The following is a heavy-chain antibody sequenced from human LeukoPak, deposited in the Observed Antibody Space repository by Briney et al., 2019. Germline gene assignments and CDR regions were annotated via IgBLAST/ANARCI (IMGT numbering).Heavy chain of an antibody. V-gene: IGHV3-48*02. CDR1: VYPFSSHS. D-gene: IGHD1-26*01. Sequence: GGSQRLLCGPSVYPFSSHSMQGAAQAPGRALEGVSYISSKSSIIYYTDSVKGRFTISRDNAKNSLYLQMNSLGDEDTAVYYCAKDLPVGGSRWHAFDIWGQGTMVTVSS. CDR2: ISSKSSII. J-gene: IGHJ3*02. CDR3: AKDLPVGGSRWHAFDI.